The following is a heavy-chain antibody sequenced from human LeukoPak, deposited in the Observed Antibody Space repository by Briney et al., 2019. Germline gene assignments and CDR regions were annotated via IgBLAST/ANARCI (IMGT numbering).Heavy chain of an antibody. Sequence: GGSLRLSCAASGFTFSSYWMSWVRQAPGKGLEWVANIKQDGSEKYYVDSVKGRFTISRDNAKNSLYLQMNSLRAEDTAVYYCARVGYSSTRRLANFDYWGQGTLVTVSS. V-gene: IGHV3-7*01. CDR1: GFTFSSYW. D-gene: IGHD6-13*01. J-gene: IGHJ4*02. CDR3: ARVGYSSTRRLANFDY. CDR2: IKQDGSEK.